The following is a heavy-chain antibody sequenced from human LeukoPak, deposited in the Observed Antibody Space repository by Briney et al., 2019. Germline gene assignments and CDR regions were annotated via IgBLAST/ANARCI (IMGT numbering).Heavy chain of an antibody. Sequence: PSETLSLTCTVSGGSFSSYYWTWIRQPPGKGLDWIGYISYSGSTKYNPSLQSRVTISVDTSKNQFSLNLSSVTAADTAVYYCARDRSRGLGHYYYGMDVWGKGTTVTVS. CDR1: GGSFSSYY. J-gene: IGHJ6*04. V-gene: IGHV4-59*01. CDR2: ISYSGST. D-gene: IGHD4-17*01. CDR3: ARDRSRGLGHYYYGMDV.